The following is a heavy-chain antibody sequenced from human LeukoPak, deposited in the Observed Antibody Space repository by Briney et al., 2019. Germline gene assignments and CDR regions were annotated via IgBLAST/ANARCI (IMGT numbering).Heavy chain of an antibody. Sequence: NPSETLSLTCAVYVGPFSGYYWSWIRQPPGKGLEWIGEINHSGSTNYNSSLKSRVTISVDTSKNQFSLKLSSVTAADTAVCDCARGYYGSGSHCCHMDVWGKGTTITVS. CDR3: ARGYYGSGSHCCHMDV. V-gene: IGHV4-34*01. D-gene: IGHD3-10*01. CDR2: INHSGST. CDR1: VGPFSGYY. J-gene: IGHJ6*03.